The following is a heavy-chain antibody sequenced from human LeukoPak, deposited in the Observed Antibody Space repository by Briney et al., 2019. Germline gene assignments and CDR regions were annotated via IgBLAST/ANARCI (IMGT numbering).Heavy chain of an antibody. Sequence: PSETLSLTCIVSGDSISNSNLYWGWIRQPPGKGLEWIESIYYSGNTYYNASLKSRVSISVDTSKNQFSLRLTSVTAADTAVYYCARVNYDYVWGSLPLYYYYYMDVWGKGTTVTVSS. V-gene: IGHV4-39*01. D-gene: IGHD3-16*01. CDR3: ARVNYDYVWGSLPLYYYYYMDV. CDR1: GDSISNSNLY. CDR2: IYYSGNT. J-gene: IGHJ6*03.